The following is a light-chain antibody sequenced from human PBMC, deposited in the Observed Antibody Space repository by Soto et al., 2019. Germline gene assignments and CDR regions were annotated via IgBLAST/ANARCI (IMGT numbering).Light chain of an antibody. CDR3: VLSNSYSEA. CDR1: QTISSW. CDR2: KAS. J-gene: IGKJ1*01. Sequence: DIQMTPPPATLSGSVGDRVTITCRASQTISSWLACYQQKPGKAPKPLIYKASTSTSWDPSRLSPTGAATSSTLIISSLNPCLFATSSLVLSNSYSEAFGQGPKVDI. V-gene: IGKV1-5*03.